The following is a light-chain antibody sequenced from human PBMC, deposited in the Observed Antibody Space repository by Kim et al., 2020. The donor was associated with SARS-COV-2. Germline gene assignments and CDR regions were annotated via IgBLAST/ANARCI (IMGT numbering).Light chain of an antibody. J-gene: IGLJ3*02. CDR1: SGHSSDA. Sequence: ASVKLTCTQSSGHSSDAIAWHQQQPEKRPRYLMQLNSDGRHSKADGIHARFSGSSSGAERYLTSSSLQSEDEADYYCQTWGTGSWVFGGGTQLTVL. V-gene: IGLV4-69*01. CDR2: LNSDGRH. CDR3: QTWGTGSWV.